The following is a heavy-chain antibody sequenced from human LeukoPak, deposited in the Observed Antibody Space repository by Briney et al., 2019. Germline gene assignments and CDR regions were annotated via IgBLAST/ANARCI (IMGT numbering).Heavy chain of an antibody. V-gene: IGHV3-15*01. J-gene: IGHJ4*02. Sequence: GGSLRLSCAASGFTLNSAWMNWVRQAPGKGLEWVGRVKSKTDGGTTDYAAPVKGRFTISRDDSKNTLYLQVNSLNTEDTAVYYCATGRRFDYWGQGTLVTVSS. CDR1: GFTLNSAW. D-gene: IGHD1-14*01. CDR2: VKSKTDGGTT. CDR3: ATGRRFDY.